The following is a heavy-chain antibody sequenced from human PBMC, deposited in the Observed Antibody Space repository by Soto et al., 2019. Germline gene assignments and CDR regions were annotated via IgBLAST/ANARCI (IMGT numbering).Heavy chain of an antibody. D-gene: IGHD3-10*01. CDR1: GDSISSNSHY. V-gene: IGHV4-31*03. CDR3: ARSINP. J-gene: IGHJ5*02. CDR2: IYYSGST. Sequence: SETLSLTCTVSGDSISSNSHYWGWIRQHPGKGLEWIGYIYYSGSTYYNPSLKSRVTISVDTSKNQFSLKLSSVTAADTAVYYCARSINPWGQGTLVTVSS.